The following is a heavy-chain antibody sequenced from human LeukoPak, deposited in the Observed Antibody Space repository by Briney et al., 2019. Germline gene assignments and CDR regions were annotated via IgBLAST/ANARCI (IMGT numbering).Heavy chain of an antibody. CDR1: GFTDRSNY. J-gene: IGHJ4*02. Sequence: PGGSLRLSCAASGFTDRSNYMSWVRQAPGKGLEWVSVIYSGGSTYYADSVTGRFTISRDNSKNTLYLQMNSLRAEDTAVYYCARFSSWAFDYWGQGTLVTVSS. D-gene: IGHD6-13*01. V-gene: IGHV3-53*01. CDR3: ARFSSWAFDY. CDR2: IYSGGST.